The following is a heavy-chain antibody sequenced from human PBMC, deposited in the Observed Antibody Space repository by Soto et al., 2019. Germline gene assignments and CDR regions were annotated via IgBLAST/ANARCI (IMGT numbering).Heavy chain of an antibody. D-gene: IGHD3-10*01. V-gene: IGHV3-11*01. CDR1: GFSFSDYY. J-gene: IGHJ4*02. CDR2: ISNSGSTK. Sequence: PGGSLRLSCAASGFSFSDYYMSWIRQAPGKGPEWVSYISNSGSTKHYADSVKGRFTISRDNAKNSLYLQMNSLRAEDTAVYSCARVKGSYAIDYWGQGTLVTVSS. CDR3: ARVKGSYAIDY.